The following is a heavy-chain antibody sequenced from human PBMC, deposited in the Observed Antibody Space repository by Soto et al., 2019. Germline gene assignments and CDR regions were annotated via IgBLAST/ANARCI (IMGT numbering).Heavy chain of an antibody. CDR3: AREELVYMDV. D-gene: IGHD3-10*01. J-gene: IGHJ6*03. CDR1: GGSISSYY. CDR2: IYYSGST. Sequence: PSETLSLTCTVSGGSISSYYWSWIRQPPGKGLEWIGYIYYSGSTNYNPSLKSRVTISVDTSKNRFSLKLSSVTAADTAVYYCAREELVYMDVWGKGTTVTVSS. V-gene: IGHV4-59*01.